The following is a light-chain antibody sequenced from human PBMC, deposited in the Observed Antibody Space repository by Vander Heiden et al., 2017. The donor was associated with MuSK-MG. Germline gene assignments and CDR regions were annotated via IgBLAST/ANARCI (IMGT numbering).Light chain of an antibody. CDR2: DVS. CDR3: SSYTSSSTRV. CDR1: SSDVGGYNY. Sequence: QSALTQPASVSASPGQSITISCTGTSSDVGGYNYVPWYQQHPGKAPKLMIYDVSDRPSGVSTRFSGSKSGNTASLTISGLQAEDEADYYCSSYTSSSTRVFGTGTKVTVL. J-gene: IGLJ1*01. V-gene: IGLV2-14*03.